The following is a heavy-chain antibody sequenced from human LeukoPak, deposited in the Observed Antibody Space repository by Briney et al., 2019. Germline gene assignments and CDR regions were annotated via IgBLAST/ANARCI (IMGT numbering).Heavy chain of an antibody. CDR1: GFTFSSYS. J-gene: IGHJ4*02. CDR3: ATPYTSGWSLYFDN. Sequence: KPGGSLRLSCAASGFTFSSYSMNWVRQAPGKGLEWVSSISSSSSYIYYADSVKGRFTISRDNAKNSLYLQMNGLRAEETAMYYCATPYTSGWSLYFDNWGQGTLVTVSS. D-gene: IGHD6-19*01. CDR2: ISSSSSYI. V-gene: IGHV3-21*01.